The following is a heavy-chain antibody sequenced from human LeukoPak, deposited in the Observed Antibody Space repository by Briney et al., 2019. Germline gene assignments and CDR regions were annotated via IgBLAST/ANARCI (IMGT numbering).Heavy chain of an antibody. J-gene: IGHJ6*02. CDR2: IYPGDSDT. D-gene: IGHD6-6*01. V-gene: IGHV5-51*01. Sequence: GESLKKFCKGFGYSFTPYWNGRGRQIPGKGLEVMGVIYPGDSDTKYSPSFQGQVTISADKSISTAYLQWSSLKASDTAMYYCARLSYPARYYGMDVWGQGTTVTVSS. CDR3: ARLSYPARYYGMDV. CDR1: GYSFTPYW.